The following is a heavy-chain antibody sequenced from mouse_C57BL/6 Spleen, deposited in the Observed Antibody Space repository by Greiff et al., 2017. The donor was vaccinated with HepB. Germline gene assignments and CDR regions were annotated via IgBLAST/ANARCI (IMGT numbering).Heavy chain of an antibody. CDR1: GFTFSSYA. CDR2: ISDGGSYT. CDR3: PRASDGPFAY. D-gene: IGHD2-3*01. V-gene: IGHV5-4*01. J-gene: IGHJ3*01. Sequence: EVQRVESGGGLVKPGGSLKLSCAASGFTFSSYAMSWVRQTPEKRLEWVATISDGGSYTYYPDNVKGRFTISRDNAKNNLYLQMSHLKYADPAMFYVPRASDGPFAYWGQGTLVTVSA.